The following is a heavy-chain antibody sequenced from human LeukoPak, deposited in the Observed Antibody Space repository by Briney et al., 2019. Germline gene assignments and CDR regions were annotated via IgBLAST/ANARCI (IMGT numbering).Heavy chain of an antibody. CDR2: IKQDGSEK. CDR3: ARESTVTTWTYFYYYYMDV. Sequence: PGGSLRLSCAASGFTFSNYWMSWLRQAPGKGLEWVANIKQDGSEKYYVDSVKGRFTISRDNAKNSLYLQMNSLRAEDTAVYYGARESTVTTWTYFYYYYMDVWGKGTTVTVSS. CDR1: GFTFSNYW. D-gene: IGHD4-17*01. J-gene: IGHJ6*03. V-gene: IGHV3-7*01.